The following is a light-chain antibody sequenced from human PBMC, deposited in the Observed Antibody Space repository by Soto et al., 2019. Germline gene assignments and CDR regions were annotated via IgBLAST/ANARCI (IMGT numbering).Light chain of an antibody. CDR1: QSVSSY. Sequence: EIVLTQSPATLSLSPGERATLSCRASQSVSSYLAWYQQKPGQAPRLLIYDASNRATGIPARFSGSGSGTDFTLTISSLEPEDFEVYYCQQRSNWLWTLAKGPRWKSN. V-gene: IGKV3-11*01. CDR3: QQRSNWLWT. CDR2: DAS. J-gene: IGKJ1*01.